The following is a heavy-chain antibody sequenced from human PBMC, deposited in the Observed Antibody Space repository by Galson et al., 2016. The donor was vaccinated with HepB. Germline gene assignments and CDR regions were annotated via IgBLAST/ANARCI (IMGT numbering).Heavy chain of an antibody. CDR1: GFSISSYS. J-gene: IGHJ6*02. CDR3: ARDGGQQLVRWERLRKVYYYYPMDV. V-gene: IGHV3-48*02. Sequence: SLRLSCAASGFSISSYSFHWVRQAPGTGLEWVSHIGSGGSTISYADSVKGRFTISRDNAKHSLYLQMHSLRDEDTAVYYCARDGGQQLVRWERLRKVYYYYPMDVWGQGTTVTVSS. CDR2: IGSGGSTI. D-gene: IGHD6-13*01.